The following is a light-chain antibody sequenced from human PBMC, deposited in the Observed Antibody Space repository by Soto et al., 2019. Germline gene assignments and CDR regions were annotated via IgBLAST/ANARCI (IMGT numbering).Light chain of an antibody. Sequence: DIQMTQSPSSLSASVGDRVTITCQASQDISNYLNWYQQKPGKAPKPLIFDASNVETGVPSRFSGSGSGTDFTFTIHSLQPEDAATYYCQQYEDLPLTFGGGTKVGIK. V-gene: IGKV1-33*01. J-gene: IGKJ4*01. CDR3: QQYEDLPLT. CDR1: QDISNY. CDR2: DAS.